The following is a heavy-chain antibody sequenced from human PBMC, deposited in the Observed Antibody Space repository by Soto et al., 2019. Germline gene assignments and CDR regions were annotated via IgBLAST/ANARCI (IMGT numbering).Heavy chain of an antibody. CDR1: GGTFSSYA. J-gene: IGHJ3*02. CDR3: ARASHYYGSGILDAFDI. CDR2: IIPIFGTA. V-gene: IGHV1-69*01. Sequence: VKVSCKASGGTFSSYAISWVRQAPGQGLEWMGGIIPIFGTANYAQKFQGRVTITADESTSTAYMELSSLRSEDTAVYYCARASHYYGSGILDAFDIWGQGTMVTVSS. D-gene: IGHD3-10*01.